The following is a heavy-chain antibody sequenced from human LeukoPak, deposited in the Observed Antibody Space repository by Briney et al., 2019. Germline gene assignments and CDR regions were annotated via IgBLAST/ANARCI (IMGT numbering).Heavy chain of an antibody. CDR3: ARMGAPMTTMTKSNWFDP. CDR2: ISGTGSYI. D-gene: IGHD4-17*01. CDR1: GITFNSYA. J-gene: IGHJ5*02. Sequence: GGSLRLSCAASGITFNSYAMHWVRQAPGKGLEWVSSISGTGSYIYYADSVKGRFTISRDNAKNSLFLQMNSLRAEDTAVYYCARMGAPMTTMTKSNWFDPWGQGTLVTVSS. V-gene: IGHV3-21*01.